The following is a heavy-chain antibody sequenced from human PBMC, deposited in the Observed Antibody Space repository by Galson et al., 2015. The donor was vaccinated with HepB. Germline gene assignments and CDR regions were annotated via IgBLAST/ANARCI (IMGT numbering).Heavy chain of an antibody. CDR2: IIPIFGIA. CDR1: GGTFSSYA. CDR3: ARGPRGSPPPLLGVMDV. D-gene: IGHD1-26*01. V-gene: IGHV1-69*13. J-gene: IGHJ6*02. Sequence: SVKVSCKASGGTFSSYAISWVRQAPGQGLEWMGGIIPIFGIANYAQQFQGRVTITADESTNTAYMELSSLRSEDTAVYYCARGPRGSPPPLLGVMDVWGQGTTVTVSS.